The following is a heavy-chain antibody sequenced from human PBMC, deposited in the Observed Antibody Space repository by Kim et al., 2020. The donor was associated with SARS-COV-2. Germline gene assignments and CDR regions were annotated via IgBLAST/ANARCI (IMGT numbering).Heavy chain of an antibody. Sequence: SETLSLTCAVYGGTFSGFYWSWIRQTPKRGMEWVGDINQRGDAQYNPSLKSRVTISVDRSKNQFSLTLSSVTAADTAIYYCAKGTIEFYYDGSRTAFDP. CDR1: GGTFSGFY. CDR2: INQRGDA. D-gene: IGHD3-16*01. V-gene: IGHV4-34*01. CDR3: AKGTIEFYYDGSRTAFDP. J-gene: IGHJ5*02.